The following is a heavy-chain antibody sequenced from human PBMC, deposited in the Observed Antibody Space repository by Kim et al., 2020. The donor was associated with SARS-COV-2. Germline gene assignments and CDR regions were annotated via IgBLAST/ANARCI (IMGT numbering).Heavy chain of an antibody. V-gene: IGHV1-2*02. CDR3: ARDLLSDGFLEWLLGSAFDI. Sequence: ASVKVSCKASGYTFTGYYMHWVRQAPGQGLEWMGWINPNSGGTNYAQKFQGRVTMTRDTSISTAYMELSRLRSDDTAVYYCARDLLSDGFLEWLLGSAFDIWGQGTMVTVSS. J-gene: IGHJ3*02. CDR2: INPNSGGT. D-gene: IGHD3-3*01. CDR1: GYTFTGYY.